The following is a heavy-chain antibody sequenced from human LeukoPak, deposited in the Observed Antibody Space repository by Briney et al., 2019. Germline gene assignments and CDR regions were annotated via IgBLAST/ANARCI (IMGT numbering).Heavy chain of an antibody. CDR1: GFTFSSYA. CDR2: ISGSGGST. V-gene: IGHV3-23*01. D-gene: IGHD1-26*01. Sequence: GGSLRLSCAASGFTFSSYAMSWVRQAPGKGLEWVSAISGSGGSTYYADSVEGRFTISRDNSKNTLYLQMNSLRAEDTAVYYCAKDHGIVGAQGAFDIWGQGTMVTVSS. J-gene: IGHJ3*02. CDR3: AKDHGIVGAQGAFDI.